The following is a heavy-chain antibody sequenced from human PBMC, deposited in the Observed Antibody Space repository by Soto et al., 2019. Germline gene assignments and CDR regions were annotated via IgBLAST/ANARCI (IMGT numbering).Heavy chain of an antibody. CDR3: AKDGNPVHSSYSSGWNWFDP. Sequence: GGALILSCAASGFTFSSYVMSWVRQAPGKGLEWVSAISGSGGSTYYADSVKGRFTISRDNSKNTLYLQMNSLRAEDTAVYYCAKDGNPVHSSYSSGWNWFDPWGQGTLVTVSS. J-gene: IGHJ5*02. CDR2: ISGSGGST. CDR1: GFTFSSYV. V-gene: IGHV3-23*01. D-gene: IGHD6-19*01.